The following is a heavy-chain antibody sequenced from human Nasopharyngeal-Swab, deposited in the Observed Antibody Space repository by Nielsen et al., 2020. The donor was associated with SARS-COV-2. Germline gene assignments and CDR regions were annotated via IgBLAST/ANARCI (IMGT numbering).Heavy chain of an antibody. CDR3: AREAPPRPYSYGSGRYYGMDV. D-gene: IGHD3-10*01. J-gene: IGHJ6*02. CDR2: IYYSGST. Sequence: SETLSLTCTVSGGSISSSSYYWGWIRQPPGKGLEWIGSIYYSGSTYYNPSLKSRVTMSVDTFKNQFSLKLSSVTAADTAVYYCAREAPPRPYSYGSGRYYGMDVWGQGTTVTVSS. CDR1: GGSISSSSYY. V-gene: IGHV4-39*07.